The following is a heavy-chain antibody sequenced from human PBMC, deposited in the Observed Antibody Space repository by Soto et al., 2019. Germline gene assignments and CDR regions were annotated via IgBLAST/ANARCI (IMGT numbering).Heavy chain of an antibody. CDR2: IYYSGST. D-gene: IGHD4-17*01. CDR1: GGSISCYV. Sequence: SETLSFTCTVCGGSISCYVWSWIRQPPGKGLEWIGYIYYSGSTNYNPSLKSRVTISVDTSKNQFHLKLSSVTAADTAVYYCASLTTVTTTYYYYYYMDVWGKGTTVTVSS. J-gene: IGHJ6*03. V-gene: IGHV4-59*01. CDR3: ASLTTVTTTYYYYYYMDV.